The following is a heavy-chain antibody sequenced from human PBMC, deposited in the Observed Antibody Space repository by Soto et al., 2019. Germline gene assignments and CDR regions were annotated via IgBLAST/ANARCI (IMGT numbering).Heavy chain of an antibody. CDR2: IWYDGSNK. V-gene: IGHV3-33*01. CDR1: GFTFSSYG. CDR3: ARDRIEQLGHPLADYYYGMDV. D-gene: IGHD6-6*01. Sequence: GGSLRLSCAASGFTFSSYGMHWVRQAPGKGLEWVAVIWYDGSNKYYADSVKGRFTISRDNSKNTLYLQMNSLRAEDTAVYYCARDRIEQLGHPLADYYYGMDVWGQGTTVTVSS. J-gene: IGHJ6*02.